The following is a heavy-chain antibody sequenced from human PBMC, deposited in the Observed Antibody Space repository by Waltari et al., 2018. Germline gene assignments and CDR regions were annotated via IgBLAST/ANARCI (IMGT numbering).Heavy chain of an antibody. CDR1: GGTFSSYA. D-gene: IGHD3-9*01. J-gene: IGHJ6*03. V-gene: IGHV1-69*04. CDR3: ARVINILTGYYYYYYMDV. Sequence: QVQLVQSGAEVKKPGSSVKVSCKASGGTFSSYAISWVRQAPGQGLEWMGGITPILSIANYAQKFQGRVTITADESTSTAYMELSSLRSEDTAVYYCARVINILTGYYYYYYMDVWGKGTTVTVSS. CDR2: ITPILSIA.